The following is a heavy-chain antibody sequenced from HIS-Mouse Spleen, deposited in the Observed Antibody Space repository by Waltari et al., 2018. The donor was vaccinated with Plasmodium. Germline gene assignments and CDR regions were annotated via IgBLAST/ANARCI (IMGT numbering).Heavy chain of an antibody. CDR1: GFTFSSYG. J-gene: IGHJ4*02. D-gene: IGHD6-13*01. CDR3: AKDRRSSSWYVDY. Sequence: QVQLVESGGGVVQPGRSLRLSCAASGFTFSSYGMHWVRQAPGKGLSGWAFISDDGSNKYYADSVKGRFTISRDNSKTTLYLQMNSLRAEDTAVYYCAKDRRSSSWYVDYWGQGTLVTVSS. CDR2: ISDDGSNK. V-gene: IGHV3-30*18.